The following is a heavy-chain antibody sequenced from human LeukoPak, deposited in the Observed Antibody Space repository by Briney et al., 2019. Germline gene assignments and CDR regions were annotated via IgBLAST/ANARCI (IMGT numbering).Heavy chain of an antibody. V-gene: IGHV1-2*06. Sequence: ASVKVSCKASGYTFTGYYMHWVRQAPGQGLEWMGRINPNSGGTNYAQKFQGRVTMTRDTSISTAYMELSRLRSDDTAVYYCARDNYYDSSGYYRYYFDYWGQGTLVTVSS. J-gene: IGHJ4*02. D-gene: IGHD3-22*01. CDR3: ARDNYYDSSGYYRYYFDY. CDR2: INPNSGGT. CDR1: GYTFTGYY.